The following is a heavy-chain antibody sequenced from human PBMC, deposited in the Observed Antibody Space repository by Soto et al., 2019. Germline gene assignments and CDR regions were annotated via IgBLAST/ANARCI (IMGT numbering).Heavy chain of an antibody. CDR1: GFTFRSYH. V-gene: IGHV3-30-3*01. CDR3: ARAMDTAMTSKDNWFDP. Sequence: QVQLVESGGGVVQPGRSLRLSCAASGFTFRSYHLHWVRQAPGKGLEWVATISTDENKTYYTDSVKGRFTISRDNSKKTLDLQVNSLRAEDAAVYYCARAMDTAMTSKDNWFDPWSQGTLVTVSS. CDR2: ISTDENKT. J-gene: IGHJ5*02. D-gene: IGHD5-18*01.